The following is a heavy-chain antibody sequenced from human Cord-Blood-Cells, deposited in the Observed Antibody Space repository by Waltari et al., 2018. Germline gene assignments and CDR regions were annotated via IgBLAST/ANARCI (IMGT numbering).Heavy chain of an antibody. Sequence: QVQLQESGPGLVKPSQTLSLTCTVSGGSISSGGYYWSWIRQHPGKGLEWIGYIYYSGRTYYNPSLKSRVTISVYTSKNQFSLKLSSVTAADTAVYYCARGVGAYCGGDCYYNWFDPWGQGTLVTVSS. J-gene: IGHJ5*02. V-gene: IGHV4-31*03. CDR3: ARGVGAYCGGDCYYNWFDP. CDR2: IYYSGRT. D-gene: IGHD2-21*01. CDR1: GGSISSGGYY.